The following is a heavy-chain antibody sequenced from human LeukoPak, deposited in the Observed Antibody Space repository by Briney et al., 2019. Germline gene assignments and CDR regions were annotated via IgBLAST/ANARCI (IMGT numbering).Heavy chain of an antibody. V-gene: IGHV1-18*01. D-gene: IGHD1-26*01. CDR1: GYTFGDYG. CDR3: ARDPDGSYSGY. J-gene: IGHJ4*02. Sequence: ASVKVSCKASGYTFGDYGISWVRQAPGQGLEWMGWISAYNGNTNYAQKLQGRVTMTTGTSTSTAYMELRSLRSDDTAVYYCARDPDGSYSGYWGQGTLVTVPS. CDR2: ISAYNGNT.